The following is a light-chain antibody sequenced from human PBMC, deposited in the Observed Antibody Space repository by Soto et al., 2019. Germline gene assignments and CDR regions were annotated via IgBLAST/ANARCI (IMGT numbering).Light chain of an antibody. CDR3: QQYNSYWT. V-gene: IGKV1-5*01. CDR2: DAS. Sequence: DIQMTQSPSTLSASVGDRVTITCRASQSISSWLAWYQQNPGKAPKLLIDDASSLESGVPSRFSGSGSGTEFTLTISSLQPDDFATYYCQQYNSYWTFGQGTKVDIK. CDR1: QSISSW. J-gene: IGKJ1*01.